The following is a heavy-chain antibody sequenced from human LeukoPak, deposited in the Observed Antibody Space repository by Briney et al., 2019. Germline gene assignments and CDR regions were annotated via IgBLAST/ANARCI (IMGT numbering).Heavy chain of an antibody. CDR2: INHSGST. Sequence: KPSGTLSLTCAVSGGSISSSNWWSWVRQPPGKGLEWIGEINHSGSTNYNPSLKSRVTISVDTSKNQFSLKLSSVTAADTAVYYCWTPLSSGSKDYWGQGTLVTVSS. V-gene: IGHV4-4*02. D-gene: IGHD6-19*01. J-gene: IGHJ4*02. CDR1: GGSISSSNW. CDR3: WTPLSSGSKDY.